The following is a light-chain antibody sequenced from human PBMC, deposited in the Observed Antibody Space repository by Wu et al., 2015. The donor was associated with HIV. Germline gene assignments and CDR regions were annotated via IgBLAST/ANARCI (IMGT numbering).Light chain of an antibody. V-gene: IGKV3-11*01. Sequence: EIVLTQPPATLSLSPGERVTLSCRASQSVNSNLAWYQQNPGQAPRLLIYDASNRATGIPARFSGSGSGTDFTLTISSLEPEDFAVYYCQQRSNWPRTFGQGTRLEIK. CDR2: DAS. J-gene: IGKJ5*01. CDR1: QSVNSN. CDR3: QQRSNWPRT.